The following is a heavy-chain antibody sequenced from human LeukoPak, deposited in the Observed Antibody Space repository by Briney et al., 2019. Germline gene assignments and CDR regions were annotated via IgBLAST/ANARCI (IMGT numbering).Heavy chain of an antibody. CDR2: IYTSGST. D-gene: IGHD3-22*01. CDR3: ARDPAYYYDTTAYAFDL. J-gene: IGHJ3*01. Sequence: SETLSLTCTVSGGSISHSYWSWIRQPAGKGLEWIGRIYTSGSTNYNPSLKSRVTMSVDTSKKQFSLKLNSVTASDTAVYYCARDPAYYYDTTAYAFDLWGQGTMVTVSS. CDR1: GGSISHSY. V-gene: IGHV4-4*07.